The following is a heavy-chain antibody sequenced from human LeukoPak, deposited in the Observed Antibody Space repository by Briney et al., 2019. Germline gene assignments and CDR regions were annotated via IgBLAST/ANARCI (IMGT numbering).Heavy chain of an antibody. D-gene: IGHD3-10*01. J-gene: IGHJ4*02. CDR2: IYAGGST. Sequence: PGGSLRLSCAASGFTVSSNYMSWVSQAPGKGLEWASVIYAGGSTYYADSVKGRFTISRDNSKNTLYLQMNSLRAEDTAVYYCARGTPLLGFDYWGQGTLVTVPS. V-gene: IGHV3-66*01. CDR1: GFTVSSNY. CDR3: ARGTPLLGFDY.